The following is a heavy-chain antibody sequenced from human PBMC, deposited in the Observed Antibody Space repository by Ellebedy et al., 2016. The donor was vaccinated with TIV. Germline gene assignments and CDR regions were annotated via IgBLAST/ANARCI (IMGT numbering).Heavy chain of an antibody. J-gene: IGHJ4*02. CDR2: ISGDVFST. D-gene: IGHD6-19*01. Sequence: GESLKISCAASGFIFSNYAMGWVRQAPGKGLEWVATISGDVFSTYYADSLKGRFTLSRDNSKTTVYLQVNSRRGEDTAVYYCVKLAWLEGYYFAPWGQGSLVTVSS. V-gene: IGHV3-23*01. CDR3: VKLAWLEGYYFAP. CDR1: GFIFSNYA.